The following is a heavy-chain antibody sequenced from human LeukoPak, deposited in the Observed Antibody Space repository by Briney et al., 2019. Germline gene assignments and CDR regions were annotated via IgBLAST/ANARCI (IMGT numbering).Heavy chain of an antibody. CDR2: INPSGGST. J-gene: IGHJ4*02. Sequence: ASVKVSCKASGYTFTSYYMHWVRQAPGQGLEWMGVINPSGGSTSYAQKFQGRVTMTRDTSTSTVYMELSSLRSEDTAVYYCARVWIQLWLDYWGQGTPVTVSS. CDR3: ARVWIQLWLDY. CDR1: GYTFTSYY. D-gene: IGHD5-18*01. V-gene: IGHV1-46*01.